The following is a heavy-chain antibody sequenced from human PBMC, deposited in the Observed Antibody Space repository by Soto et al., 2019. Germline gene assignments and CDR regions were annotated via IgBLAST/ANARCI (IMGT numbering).Heavy chain of an antibody. V-gene: IGHV1-46*01. CDR2: INPSGGST. J-gene: IGHJ3*02. CDR1: GYTFTSYY. CDR3: ARAMGNYYDSSGYYSDAFDI. D-gene: IGHD3-22*01. Sequence: ASVKVSCKASGYTFTSYYMHWVRQAPGQGLEWMGIINPSGGSTSYAQKFQGRVTMTRDTSTSTVYMELSSLRSEDTAVYYCARAMGNYYDSSGYYSDAFDIWGQGTMVTVPS.